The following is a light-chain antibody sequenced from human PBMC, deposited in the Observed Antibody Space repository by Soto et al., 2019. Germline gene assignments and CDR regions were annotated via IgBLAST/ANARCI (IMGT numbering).Light chain of an antibody. V-gene: IGLV1-40*01. CDR2: ANK. Sequence: SLLTQPPAVSGAPGQRVTISCTGSSSNIGAGHDVHWYQQLPGTAPKLLIYANKNRPAGVPDRFSASKSATSTSVAITVLQAQDEADYYCQAFDTSPSGYVFGTGTKVTV. CDR1: SSNIGAGHD. CDR3: QAFDTSPSGYV. J-gene: IGLJ1*01.